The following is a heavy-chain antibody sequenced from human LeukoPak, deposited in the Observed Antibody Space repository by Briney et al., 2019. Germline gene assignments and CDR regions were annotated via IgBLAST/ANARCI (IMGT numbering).Heavy chain of an antibody. CDR2: VSGSGGGT. CDR3: TRSPSLGGNYWGFDY. D-gene: IGHD4-23*01. V-gene: IGHV3-23*01. CDR1: GFTFSNSV. Sequence: TGGSLRLSCAASGFTFSNSVMSWVRQAPGKGLEWVSSVSGSGGGTYYTDSVRGRFIISRDNPKNTLYLQMNSLRAEDTAVYYCTRSPSLGGNYWGFDYWGQGTLVTVSS. J-gene: IGHJ4*02.